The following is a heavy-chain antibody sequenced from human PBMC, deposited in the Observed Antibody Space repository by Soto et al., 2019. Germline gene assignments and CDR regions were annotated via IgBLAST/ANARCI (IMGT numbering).Heavy chain of an antibody. D-gene: IGHD3-3*01. CDR2: ISGSGTST. CDR1: VFTFSSYG. J-gene: IGHJ4*02. CDR3: ASGYYDFWSGYYPTFDY. V-gene: IGHV3-23*01. Sequence: VGSLRLSCASSVFTFSSYGMSCVRHSPGKWLEWVAAISGSGTSTYYADSVKGRFTISRDNSKNTLYLQMNSLRAEDTAVYYCASGYYDFWSGYYPTFDYWGQGTLVNVSS.